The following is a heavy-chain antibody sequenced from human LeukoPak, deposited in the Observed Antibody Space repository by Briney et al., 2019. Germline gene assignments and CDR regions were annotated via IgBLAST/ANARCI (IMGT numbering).Heavy chain of an antibody. D-gene: IGHD5-12*01. CDR3: AKHLEVATIMSAFDM. Sequence: GGSLRLSCAASGFTFSTYAMSWVRQDPGKGLEWVSVASSSGGSTYYADSVRGRFTISRDNSKNTLYLQMNSLRAEDTAVYYCAKHLEVATIMSAFDMWGQGTMVTVSS. CDR1: GFTFSTYA. V-gene: IGHV3-23*01. CDR2: ASSSGGST. J-gene: IGHJ3*02.